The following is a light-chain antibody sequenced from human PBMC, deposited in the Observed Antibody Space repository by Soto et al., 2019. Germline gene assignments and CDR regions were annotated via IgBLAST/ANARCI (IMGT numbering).Light chain of an antibody. V-gene: IGKV1-39*01. CDR3: QQGYSNPWT. CDR2: AAS. CDR1: QTVNTY. J-gene: IGKJ1*01. Sequence: DIQMPQSPSSLSASIGDRVTITFRASQTVNTYLHWYQQKPGKAPKLLIYAASNLQSGVPSRFSGSGSGTNFTLSLNSLQPEDFATYYCQQGYSNPWTFGQGTKV.